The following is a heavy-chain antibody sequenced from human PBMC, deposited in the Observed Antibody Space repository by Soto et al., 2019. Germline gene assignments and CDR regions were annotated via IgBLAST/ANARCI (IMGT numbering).Heavy chain of an antibody. D-gene: IGHD2-2*01. J-gene: IGHJ3*02. CDR2: INPNSGGT. Sequence: ASVKVSCKASGYTFTGYYMHWVRQAPGQGLEWMGWINPNSGGTNYAQKFQGRVTMTEDTSTDTAYMELSSLRSEDTAVYYCATDRSRFSRAFDIWGQGTMVTVSS. CDR3: ATDRSRFSRAFDI. CDR1: GYTFTGYY. V-gene: IGHV1-2*02.